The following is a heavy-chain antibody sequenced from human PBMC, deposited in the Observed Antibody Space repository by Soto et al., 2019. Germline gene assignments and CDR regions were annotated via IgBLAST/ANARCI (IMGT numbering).Heavy chain of an antibody. CDR1: GYTFTSYG. D-gene: IGHD6-6*01. CDR2: ISAYNGNT. Sequence: QVQLVQSGAEVKNPGASVKVSCKASGYTFTSYGISWVRQAPGQGLEWMGWISAYNGNTNYAQKLQGRVTMTTDTSTSTAYMELRSLRSDDTAVYYCARIIAARPPPWFFSDYWGQGTLVTVSS. J-gene: IGHJ4*02. CDR3: ARIIAARPPPWFFSDY. V-gene: IGHV1-18*01.